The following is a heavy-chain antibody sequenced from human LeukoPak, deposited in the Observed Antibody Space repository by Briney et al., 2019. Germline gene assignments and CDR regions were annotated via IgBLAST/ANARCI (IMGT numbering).Heavy chain of an antibody. D-gene: IGHD1-1*01. CDR3: ARVAKERVGGVYYFDY. Sequence: PGGSLRLSCAASGFTFSDYDMHWVRQATGKGLEWVSAIGTAGDTYYTGSVKGRLTISRENAKNSLYPQMNSLRAGDTAVYYCARVAKERVGGVYYFDYWGQGTLVTVSS. V-gene: IGHV3-13*01. CDR1: GFTFSDYD. J-gene: IGHJ4*02. CDR2: IGTAGDT.